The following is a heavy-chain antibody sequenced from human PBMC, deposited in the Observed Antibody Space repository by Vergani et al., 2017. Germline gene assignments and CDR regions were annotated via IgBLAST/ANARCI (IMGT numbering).Heavy chain of an antibody. CDR1: GFTFSSYG. V-gene: IGHV3-33*01. CDR3: ARAVGSYSSSWYENFDY. CDR2: IWYDGSNK. J-gene: IGHJ4*02. Sequence: QVQLVESGGGVVQPGRSLRLSCAASGFTFSSYGMHWFRQAPGKGLEWVAVIWYDGSNKYYADSVKGRFTISRDNSKNTPYLQMNSMRAEDTAVYYCARAVGSYSSSWYENFDYWGQGTLVTVSS. D-gene: IGHD6-13*01.